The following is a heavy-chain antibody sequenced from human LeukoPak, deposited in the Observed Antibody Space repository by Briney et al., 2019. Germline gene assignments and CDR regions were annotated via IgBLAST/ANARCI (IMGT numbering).Heavy chain of an antibody. V-gene: IGHV3-48*03. CDR1: GFTFSSYE. CDR2: ISSSGSTI. CDR3: ARDCGGDCYGAFDI. Sequence: GGSLRLSCAASGFTFSSYEMNWVRQAPGKGLEWVSYISSSGSTIYYADSVKGRFTISRDNAKNSLYLQMNSLRAEDTAVYYCARDCGGDCYGAFDIWGQGTMVTVSS. D-gene: IGHD2-21*02. J-gene: IGHJ3*02.